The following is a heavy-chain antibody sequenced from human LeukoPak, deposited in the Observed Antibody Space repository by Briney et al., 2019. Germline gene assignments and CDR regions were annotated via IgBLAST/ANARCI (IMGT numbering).Heavy chain of an antibody. Sequence: SETLSLTCTVSGGSISSDYWSWIRQPPGKGLEWIGYIYYSGSTNYNPSLKSRVTISVDTSKNQFSLKLSSVTAADTAVYYCARGCSAGTPHNWFDPWGQGTLVTVSS. D-gene: IGHD6-13*01. CDR2: IYYSGST. CDR3: ARGCSAGTPHNWFDP. V-gene: IGHV4-59*01. CDR1: GGSISSDY. J-gene: IGHJ5*02.